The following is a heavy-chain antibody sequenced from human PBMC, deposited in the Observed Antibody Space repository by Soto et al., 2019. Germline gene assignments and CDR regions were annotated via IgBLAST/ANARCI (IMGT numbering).Heavy chain of an antibody. J-gene: IGHJ6*02. CDR3: ARGRADYYYGMDV. CDR2: ISAYNGNT. CDR1: GYTFTCYY. V-gene: IGHV1-18*04. D-gene: IGHD6-25*01. Sequence: ASVKVSCKASGYTFTCYYMHWARQAPGQGLEWMGWISAYNGNTNYAQKFQGRVTMTTDTSTSTAYMELRSLRSDDTAVYYCARGRADYYYGMDVWGQGTTVTVSS.